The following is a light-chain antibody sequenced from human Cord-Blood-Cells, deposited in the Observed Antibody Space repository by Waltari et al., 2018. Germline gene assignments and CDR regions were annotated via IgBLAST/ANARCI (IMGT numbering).Light chain of an antibody. CDR1: SSNIGSNT. CDR3: AAWDDSLNGPV. J-gene: IGLJ2*01. V-gene: IGLV1-44*01. Sequence: QSVLTQPPSASGTPGQRVTISCSGSSSNIGSNTVNWYKQLPGTAPKLLIYSNNQRPSGVPDRFSGSKAGTSASLAISGLQSEDEADYYCAAWDDSLNGPVFGGGTKLTGL. CDR2: SNN.